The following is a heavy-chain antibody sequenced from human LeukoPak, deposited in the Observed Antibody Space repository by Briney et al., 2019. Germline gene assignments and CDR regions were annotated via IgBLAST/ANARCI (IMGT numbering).Heavy chain of an antibody. CDR3: ARIPHRGIYCSSTSCYRDPYYYGMDV. CDR1: GGSFSGYY. V-gene: IGHV4-34*01. Sequence: SETLSLTCAVYGGSFSGYYWSWIRQPPGKGLEWIGEINHSGSTNYNPSLKSRVTISVDTPKNQFSLKLSSVTAADTAVYYCARIPHRGIYCSSTSCYRDPYYYGMDVWGQGTTVTVSS. J-gene: IGHJ6*02. CDR2: INHSGST. D-gene: IGHD2-2*02.